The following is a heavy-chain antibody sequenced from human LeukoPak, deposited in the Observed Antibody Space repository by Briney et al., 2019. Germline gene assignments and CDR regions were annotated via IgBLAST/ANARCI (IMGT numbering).Heavy chain of an antibody. V-gene: IGHV3-11*04. J-gene: IGHJ4*02. CDR2: ISSSGGAI. D-gene: IGHD2-2*02. Sequence: GGSLGLSCAASGFTFSDYYMSWVRQAPGKGLEWVSYISSSGGAIYYADSVKGRFTISRDNAKNSLYLQMNSLRAEDSAVYYCARVRCSSSSCYSSSWSYFFDHWGQGSLVTVSS. CDR3: ARVRCSSSSCYSSSWSYFFDH. CDR1: GFTFSDYY.